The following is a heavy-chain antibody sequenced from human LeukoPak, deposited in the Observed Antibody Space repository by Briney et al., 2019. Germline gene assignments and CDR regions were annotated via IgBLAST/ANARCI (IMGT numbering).Heavy chain of an antibody. V-gene: IGHV4-59*01. CDR3: AREDGDYSYYFDY. CDR1: GGSISSYY. Sequence: PSETLSLTCTVSGGSISSYYWSWIRQPPGKGLEWIGYIYYSGSTNYNPSLKSRVTISVDTSKNQFSLKLSSVTAADTAVYYCAREDGDYSYYFDYWGQGTLVTVSS. CDR2: IYYSGST. J-gene: IGHJ4*02. D-gene: IGHD4-17*01.